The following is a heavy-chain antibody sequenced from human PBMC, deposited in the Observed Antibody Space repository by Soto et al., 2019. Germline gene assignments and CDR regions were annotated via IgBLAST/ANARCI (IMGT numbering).Heavy chain of an antibody. D-gene: IGHD6-13*01. V-gene: IGHV1-3*01. CDR3: ASSPSAAGTRYWYIDL. CDR1: GYTFSTYT. J-gene: IGHJ2*01. CDR2: INAGNGDT. Sequence: QVQIVQSGAEVKKPGAAVKVSCKASGYTFSTYTMYWVRQAPGQSLEWMAWINAGNGDTKQSLNFQGRVTITRDTSASTAYMELTNLRIEDTAVYFCASSPSAAGTRYWYIDLWGRGTLVTVSS.